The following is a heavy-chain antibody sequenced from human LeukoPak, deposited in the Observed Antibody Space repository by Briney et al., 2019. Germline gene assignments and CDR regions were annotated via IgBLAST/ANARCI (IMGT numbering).Heavy chain of an antibody. CDR2: INHNGNVN. D-gene: IGHD3-16*01. CDR3: ARGGGLDV. J-gene: IGHJ6*02. Sequence: GGSLRLSCAASTFTFSIYWVNWARQAPGKGLEWVASINHNGNVNYYVDSVKGRFTISRDNAKNSLYLQMSNLRAEDTAVYFCARGGGLDVWGQGATVTVSS. CDR1: TFTFSIYW. V-gene: IGHV3-7*03.